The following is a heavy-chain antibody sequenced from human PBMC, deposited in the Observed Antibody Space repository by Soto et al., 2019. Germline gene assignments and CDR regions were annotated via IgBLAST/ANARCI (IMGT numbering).Heavy chain of an antibody. J-gene: IGHJ4*02. D-gene: IGHD4-17*01. CDR3: ARDGDWTTVTPAYYFDY. CDR1: GFTFSSYA. V-gene: IGHV3-30-3*01. CDR2: ISYDGSNK. Sequence: PGGSLRLSCAASGFTFSSYAMHWVRQAPGKGLEWVAVISYDGSNKYYADSVKGRFTISRDNSKNTLYLQMNSLRAEDTAVYYCARDGDWTTVTPAYYFDYWGQGTLVTVSS.